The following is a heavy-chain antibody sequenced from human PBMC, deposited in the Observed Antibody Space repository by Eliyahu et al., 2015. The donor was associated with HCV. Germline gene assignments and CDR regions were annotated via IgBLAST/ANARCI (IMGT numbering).Heavy chain of an antibody. D-gene: IGHD3-22*01. CDR2: LIPISGFA. CDR3: GRIGGYYFGSENDV. Sequence: QVQLVQSGAEVKKPGSSVKVSCXASAGNFSSYAITWVRQAPGQGLEWMGGLIPISGFASYAPKLQGRVTITADISTNTAYMELRSLKSDDTAIYYCGRIGGYYFGSENDVWGLGTVVSVSS. CDR1: AGNFSSYA. V-gene: IGHV1-69*17. J-gene: IGHJ3*01.